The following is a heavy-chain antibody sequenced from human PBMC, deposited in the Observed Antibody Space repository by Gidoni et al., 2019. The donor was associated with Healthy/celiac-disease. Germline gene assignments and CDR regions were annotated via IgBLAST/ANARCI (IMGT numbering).Heavy chain of an antibody. CDR3: AREGPEQLSVYFDY. CDR1: GGSFSGYY. Sequence: QVQLQQWGAGLLKPSETLSLTCAVYGGSFSGYYWSWIRQPPGKGLEWIGEINLSGSTNYNPSLKSRVTISVDTSKNQFSLKLSSVTAADTAVYFCAREGPEQLSVYFDYWGQGTLVTVSS. J-gene: IGHJ4*02. D-gene: IGHD6-6*01. V-gene: IGHV4-34*01. CDR2: INLSGST.